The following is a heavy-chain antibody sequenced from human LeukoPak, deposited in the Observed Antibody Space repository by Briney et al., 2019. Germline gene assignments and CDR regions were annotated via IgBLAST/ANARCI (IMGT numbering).Heavy chain of an antibody. Sequence: SETLSLTCTVSGGSLSSGSYYWSWIRQPAGKGLEWIGRIYTSGSANYNPSLKSRVTISVDTSKNQFSLKLSSVTAADTAVYYCAREPFTPYGDYDPSYFDYWGQGTLVTVSS. CDR3: AREPFTPYGDYDPSYFDY. D-gene: IGHD4-17*01. V-gene: IGHV4-61*02. CDR2: IYTSGSA. CDR1: GGSLSSGSYY. J-gene: IGHJ4*02.